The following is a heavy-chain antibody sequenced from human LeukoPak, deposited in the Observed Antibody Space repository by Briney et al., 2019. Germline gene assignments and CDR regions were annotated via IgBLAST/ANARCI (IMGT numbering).Heavy chain of an antibody. V-gene: IGHV4-34*01. Sequence: PSETLSLTCAVYGGSLSGYYWSWIRQPPGKGLEWIGEINHSGSTNYNPSLKSRVTISVDASKNQFSLKLSSVTAADTAVYYCARDGVAYCGGDCYADYWGQGTLVTVSS. D-gene: IGHD2-21*02. CDR3: ARDGVAYCGGDCYADY. CDR1: GGSLSGYY. CDR2: INHSGST. J-gene: IGHJ4*02.